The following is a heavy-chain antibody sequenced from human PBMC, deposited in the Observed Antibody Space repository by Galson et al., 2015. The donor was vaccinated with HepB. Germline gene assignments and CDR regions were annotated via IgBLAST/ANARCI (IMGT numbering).Heavy chain of an antibody. CDR2: IYHSGST. CDR3: ASLGVAYDAFDI. V-gene: IGHV4-4*02. D-gene: IGHD2-21*01. Sequence: SETLSLTCAVSGGSISSSNWWSWVRQPPGKGLEWIGEIYHSGSTNYNPSLKSRVTISVDKSKNQFSLKLSSVTAADTAVYYCASLGVAYDAFDIWGQGTMVTVSS. J-gene: IGHJ3*02. CDR1: GGSISSSNW.